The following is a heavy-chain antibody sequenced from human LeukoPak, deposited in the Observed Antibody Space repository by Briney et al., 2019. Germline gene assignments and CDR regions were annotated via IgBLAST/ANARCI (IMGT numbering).Heavy chain of an antibody. CDR1: GFTFSNYA. J-gene: IGHJ4*02. CDR2: ITNNGRST. V-gene: IGHV3-64*01. CDR3: ARDRGAYCGGDCFNYYFDY. Sequence: GGSLRLSCAASGFTFSNYAMHWVRQAPGKGLEYVSAITNNGRSTYYANSVKGRFTISRDNSKNTLYLQMGSLRVEDMAVYYCARDRGAYCGGDCFNYYFDYWGQGTLVTVPS. D-gene: IGHD2-21*02.